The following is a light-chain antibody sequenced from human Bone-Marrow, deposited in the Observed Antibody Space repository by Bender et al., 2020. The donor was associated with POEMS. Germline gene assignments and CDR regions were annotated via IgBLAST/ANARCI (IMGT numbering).Light chain of an antibody. V-gene: IGLV2-23*01. CDR1: SSHGETYNL. CDR3: ASYAGPNNFV. Sequence: QSALTQPASVSGSPGQSITISCTGISSHGETYNLVSWYQQHPGKAPKLIMYEGTKRPSGVSNRFSGSKSGNTASLTISGLQADDEANYYCASYAGPNNFVFGTGTKVTVL. CDR2: EGT. J-gene: IGLJ1*01.